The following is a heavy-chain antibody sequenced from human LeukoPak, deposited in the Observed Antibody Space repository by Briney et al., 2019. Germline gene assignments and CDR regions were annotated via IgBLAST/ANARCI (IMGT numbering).Heavy chain of an antibody. CDR1: GGTFSSYA. Sequence: PLASVKVSCKASGGTFSSYAISWVRQAPGQGLEWMGRIIPILGIANYAQKFQGRVTITADKSTSTAYMELSSLRSEDTAVYYCASLVAARTPYYFDYWGQGTLVTVSS. CDR2: IIPILGIA. J-gene: IGHJ4*02. D-gene: IGHD2-15*01. CDR3: ASLVAARTPYYFDY. V-gene: IGHV1-69*04.